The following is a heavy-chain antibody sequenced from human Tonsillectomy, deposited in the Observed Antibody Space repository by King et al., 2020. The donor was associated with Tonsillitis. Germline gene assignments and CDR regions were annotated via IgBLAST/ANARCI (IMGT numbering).Heavy chain of an antibody. J-gene: IGHJ5*02. D-gene: IGHD3-3*01. Sequence: QLQESGPGLVKPSETLSLTCTVSGGSISSYYWSWIRQPPGKGLEWIGYIYYSGSTNYNPSLKSRVTITVDTSKNQFSLKLSSATAADTAVYYFARSPTIFLSGWFDPWGQGTLVTVSS. CDR3: ARSPTIFLSGWFDP. CDR2: IYYSGST. V-gene: IGHV4-59*01. CDR1: GGSISSYY.